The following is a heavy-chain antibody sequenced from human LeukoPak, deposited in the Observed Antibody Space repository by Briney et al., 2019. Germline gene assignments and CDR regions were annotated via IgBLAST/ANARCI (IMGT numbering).Heavy chain of an antibody. Sequence: SLRLSCAASGFTFSSYGMSWVRQAPGKGLEWVSTISGSAVSTHYADSVKGRFTISRDNSKNTLYLQMNSLRAEDTAVYYCAKDRRAGSYDYWGQGTLVTVSS. CDR3: AKDRRAGSYDY. CDR1: GFTFSSYG. CDR2: ISGSAVST. V-gene: IGHV3-23*01. D-gene: IGHD3-10*01. J-gene: IGHJ4*02.